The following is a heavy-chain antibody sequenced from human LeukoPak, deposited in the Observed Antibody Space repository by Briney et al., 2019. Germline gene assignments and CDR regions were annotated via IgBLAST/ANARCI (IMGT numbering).Heavy chain of an antibody. CDR2: ISSSGDTI. D-gene: IGHD2-15*01. Sequence: GGSLRLSCAASEFTFSSYEMNWVRQAPGKGLEWVSYISSSGDTIYYADSVKGRFTISRDNAKNSLYLQLNSLRAEDTAVYYCARGSAFDIWGQGTMVTVSS. CDR3: ARGSAFDI. J-gene: IGHJ3*02. CDR1: EFTFSSYE. V-gene: IGHV3-48*03.